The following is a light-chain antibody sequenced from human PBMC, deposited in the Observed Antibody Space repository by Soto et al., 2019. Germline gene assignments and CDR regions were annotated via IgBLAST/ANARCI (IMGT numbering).Light chain of an antibody. V-gene: IGKV3-15*01. CDR2: APS. J-gene: IGKJ1*01. CDR3: QQFKDWPRT. CDR1: QSIGNN. Sequence: EIVMTQSPATLSVSPGERVTLSCRASQSIGNNLAWYQHKPGRAPRLLIYAPSTRATGVPDGFSGSGSGTEFTLTISSLQSEDFAVYYCQQFKDWPRTFGQGTKVDIK.